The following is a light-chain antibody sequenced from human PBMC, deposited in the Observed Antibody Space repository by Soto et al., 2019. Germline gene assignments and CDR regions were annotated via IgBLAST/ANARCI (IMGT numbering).Light chain of an antibody. V-gene: IGLV2-14*01. CDR3: TSYASGSSHVV. CDR2: DVN. Sequence: QSALTQPASVSGSPGQSITLSCTGTSSDIGGYDYVSWYQRQPGKAPKLIIYDVNNRPSGVSNRFSGSKSGNTASLTISGLQAEDEADYYCTSYASGSSHVVVGGGTKLTVL. CDR1: SSDIGGYDY. J-gene: IGLJ2*01.